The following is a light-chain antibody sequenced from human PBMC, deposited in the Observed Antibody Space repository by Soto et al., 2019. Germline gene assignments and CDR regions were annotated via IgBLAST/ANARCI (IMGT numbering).Light chain of an antibody. CDR3: SAYRRGIIV. CDR2: EID. Sequence: AVLTQPGSVSGSPGQSITISCTGTNNDVGGHMYVSWYQHQAGKVPKLIIYEIDNRPSGVSDRFSGSKSGNTASLTISGLQAEDEAAYYCSAYRRGIIVFGGETKVTVL. V-gene: IGLV2-14*01. J-gene: IGLJ2*01. CDR1: NNDVGGHMY.